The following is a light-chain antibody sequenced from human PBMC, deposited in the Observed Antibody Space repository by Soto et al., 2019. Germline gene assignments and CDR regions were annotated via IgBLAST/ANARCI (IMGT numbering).Light chain of an antibody. J-gene: IGKJ5*01. Sequence: DVVMTQTPLSQSVAPGQPASISCKSSQSLLHITGETFLFWYLQKPGQSPQLLIYEVSTRVSGVPDRFSGSGSGTDFTLEINRVETDDVGIYYCMQSTQLPPTFGQGTRLEIK. CDR2: EVS. V-gene: IGKV2D-29*02. CDR3: MQSTQLPPT. CDR1: QSLLHITGETF.